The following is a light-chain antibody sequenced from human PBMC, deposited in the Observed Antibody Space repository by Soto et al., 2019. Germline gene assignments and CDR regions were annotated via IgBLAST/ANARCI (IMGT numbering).Light chain of an antibody. CDR2: DVS. CDR3: SSYSSASTWV. CDR1: SSDVGGYDY. V-gene: IGLV2-14*03. Sequence: QSVLTQPASVSGSPGQSITISCTGTSSDVGGYDYVSWYQHHPDKAPKLMIYDVSNRPSGVSNRFSGSKSGNTASLTISGLQAEDEAYYYCSSYSSASTWVFGGGTKLTVL. J-gene: IGLJ3*02.